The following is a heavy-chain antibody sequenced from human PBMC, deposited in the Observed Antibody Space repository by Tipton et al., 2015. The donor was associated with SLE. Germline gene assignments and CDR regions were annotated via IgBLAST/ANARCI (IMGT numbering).Heavy chain of an antibody. J-gene: IGHJ4*02. CDR3: ARDGSDLYSSGPLDY. Sequence: QSGAEVKRPGASVKVSCKASGYTFTSYGISWVRQAPGQGLEWMGWISAYNGNTNYAQRLQGRVTMTTDTSTSTAYMELRSLRSDDTAVYYCARDGSDLYSSGPLDYWGQGTLVTVSS. D-gene: IGHD6-19*01. CDR2: ISAYNGNT. V-gene: IGHV1-18*01. CDR1: GYTFTSYG.